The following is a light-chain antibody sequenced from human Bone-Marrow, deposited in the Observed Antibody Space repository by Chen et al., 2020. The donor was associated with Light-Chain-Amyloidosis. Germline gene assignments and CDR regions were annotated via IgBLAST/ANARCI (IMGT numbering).Light chain of an antibody. V-gene: IGLV3-25*03. CDR2: RDT. CDR1: DLPTKY. J-gene: IGLJ2*01. Sequence: SYELTQPPSVSVSPGQTARITCSGDDLPTKYAYWYQQKPGQAPGLVIHRDTERPSGISERLSGASSGTTAPLTGSGVQAEGEADCHCQSGDSSGTYEVIFGGGTELTVL. CDR3: QSGDSSGTYEVI.